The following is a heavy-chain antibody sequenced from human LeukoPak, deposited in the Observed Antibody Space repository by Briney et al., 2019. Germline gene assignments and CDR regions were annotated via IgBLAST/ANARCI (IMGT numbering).Heavy chain of an antibody. D-gene: IGHD2-2*03. Sequence: GGSLRLSCAASGFTFSSYWMSWVRQAPGKGLEWVANIKQDGSEKYYVDSVKGRFTISRDNAKNSLYLQMNSLRAEDTAVYYCAREINVDIVVVPAVDYWGQGTLVTVSS. J-gene: IGHJ4*02. CDR1: GFTFSSYW. CDR2: IKQDGSEK. CDR3: AREINVDIVVVPAVDY. V-gene: IGHV3-7*01.